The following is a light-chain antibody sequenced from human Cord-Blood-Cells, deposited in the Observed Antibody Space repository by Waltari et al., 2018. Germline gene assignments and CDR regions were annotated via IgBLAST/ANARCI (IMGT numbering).Light chain of an antibody. Sequence: QSVLTPPPSASGTPGQRVPISCSGSSPNTGTNHVYWYQQLPGTAPKPLIYRNNQRPSGVPDRFSGTKSGTAASLANSGLRSEDEADYYCAAWDDSLSGLVFGGGTKLTVL. J-gene: IGLJ3*02. CDR1: SPNTGTNH. V-gene: IGLV1-47*01. CDR3: AAWDDSLSGLV. CDR2: RNN.